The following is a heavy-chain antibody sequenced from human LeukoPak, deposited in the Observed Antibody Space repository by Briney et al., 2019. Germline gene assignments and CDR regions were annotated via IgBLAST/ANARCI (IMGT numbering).Heavy chain of an antibody. D-gene: IGHD2-2*01. Sequence: PSETLSLTCAVSGGSFSAYYLSWIRHPPGKGLEWIGEINHSGSTNYNPSLKSRVTISVDTSKNQFSLKLSSVSAADTAVYYCARGRGYCSTTSCYAHYYYYYMDVWGKGTTVTVSS. J-gene: IGHJ6*03. V-gene: IGHV4-34*01. CDR1: GGSFSAYY. CDR3: ARGRGYCSTTSCYAHYYYYYMDV. CDR2: INHSGST.